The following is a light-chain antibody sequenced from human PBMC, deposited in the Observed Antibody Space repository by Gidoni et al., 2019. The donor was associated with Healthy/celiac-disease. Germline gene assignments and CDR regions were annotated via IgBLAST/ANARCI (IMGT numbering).Light chain of an antibody. CDR3: QQYNNWPKT. CDR1: QSVSSN. CDR2: SAS. V-gene: IGKV3-15*01. J-gene: IGKJ1*01. Sequence: EIVMTHSPATLSVSPGERATLSCRARQSVSSNLAGYQPKPGQAPRPLIYSASTRATGIPARFSGSGSGTEFTLTISSLQSEDFAVYYCQQYNNWPKTFGQGTKVEIK.